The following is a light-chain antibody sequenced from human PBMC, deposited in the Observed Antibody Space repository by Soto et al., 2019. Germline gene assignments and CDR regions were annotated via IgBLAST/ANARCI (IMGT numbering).Light chain of an antibody. Sequence: EIVLTQSPVTLSLSPVERSTVSCRASQSVSSSYLAWYQQKPGQAPRLLIYGASSRPTGIPDRFSGSGSGTDFTLTISRLEPEDFAVYYCQQYGSSSTFGQGTRLEIK. J-gene: IGKJ5*01. V-gene: IGKV3-20*01. CDR1: QSVSSSY. CDR2: GAS. CDR3: QQYGSSST.